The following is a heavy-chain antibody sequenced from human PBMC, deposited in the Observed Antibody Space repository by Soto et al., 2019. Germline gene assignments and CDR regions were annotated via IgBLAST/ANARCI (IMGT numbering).Heavy chain of an antibody. Sequence: ASVKVSCKASGYTFTSYGISWVRQAPGQGLEWMGWISAYNGNTNYAQKLQGRVTMTTDTSTSTAYTELRSLRSDDTAVYYCARGIVVVVAATGPNWFDPWGQGTLVTVSS. CDR3: ARGIVVVVAATGPNWFDP. D-gene: IGHD2-15*01. CDR1: GYTFTSYG. J-gene: IGHJ5*02. V-gene: IGHV1-18*01. CDR2: ISAYNGNT.